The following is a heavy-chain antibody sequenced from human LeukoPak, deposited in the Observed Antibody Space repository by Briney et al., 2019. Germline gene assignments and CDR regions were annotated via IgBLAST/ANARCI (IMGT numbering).Heavy chain of an antibody. V-gene: IGHV3-21*01. Sequence: GGSLRLSCAASGFTFRGHELNWVRQAPGKGLEWVSSISSSSSYIYYADSVKGRFTISGDNAKNSLYLQMNSLRAEDTAVYYCARGGYYYDSSGYYYGYWGQGTLVTVSS. J-gene: IGHJ4*02. CDR3: ARGGYYYDSSGYYYGY. D-gene: IGHD3-22*01. CDR2: ISSSSSYI. CDR1: GFTFRGHE.